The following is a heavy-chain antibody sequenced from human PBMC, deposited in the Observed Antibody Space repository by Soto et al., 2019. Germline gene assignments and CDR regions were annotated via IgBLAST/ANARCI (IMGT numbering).Heavy chain of an antibody. J-gene: IGHJ5*02. V-gene: IGHV4-30-2*05. CDR1: GGSITSGGYS. CDR2: MYHSGNT. D-gene: IGHD4-17*01. Sequence: QLQLQESGSGLVKPSETLSLNCAVSGGSITSGGYSWDWIRQPPGQGLEWIGYMYHSGNTYYNPTLKGRVAIPLDVSWKQFPLRLESLTAADTAANFYDSSKYGVVAGSVWFAPWGEGTLVTVSS. CDR3: DSSKYGVVAGSVWFAP.